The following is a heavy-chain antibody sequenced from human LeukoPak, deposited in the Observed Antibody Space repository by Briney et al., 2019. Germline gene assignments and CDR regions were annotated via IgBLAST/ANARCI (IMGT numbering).Heavy chain of an antibody. Sequence: ASVKVSCKVSGYTLTELSMHWVRQAPGKGLEWMGGFDPEDGETIYAQKFQGRVTMTEDTSTDTAYMELSSLRSEDTAVYYCARDGPRLDYDFWSGYYADYWGQGSLVTVSS. J-gene: IGHJ4*02. CDR3: ARDGPRLDYDFWSGYYADY. D-gene: IGHD3-3*01. V-gene: IGHV1-24*01. CDR1: GYTLTELS. CDR2: FDPEDGET.